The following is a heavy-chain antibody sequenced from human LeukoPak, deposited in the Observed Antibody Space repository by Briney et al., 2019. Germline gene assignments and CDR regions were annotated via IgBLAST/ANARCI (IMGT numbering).Heavy chain of an antibody. J-gene: IGHJ4*02. D-gene: IGHD6-13*01. Sequence: PGGSLRLSCAASGFTFSSYWMSWVRQAPGKGLEWVANIKQDGSEKYYVDSVKGRFTISRDNAKNSLYLQMNSLRAEDTAVYYCARRDSSSSPIGIGYWGQGTLVTVSS. CDR1: GFTFSSYW. CDR3: ARRDSSSSPIGIGY. CDR2: IKQDGSEK. V-gene: IGHV3-7*01.